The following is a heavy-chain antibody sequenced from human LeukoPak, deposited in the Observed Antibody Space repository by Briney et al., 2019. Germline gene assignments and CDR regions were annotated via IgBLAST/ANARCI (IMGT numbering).Heavy chain of an antibody. Sequence: GASVKVSCKASGYTFTSYAMNWVRQAPGQGLEWMGWINTNTGNPTYAQGFTGRFVFSLDTSVSTAYLQISSLKAEDTAVYYCARGAYCGGDCYSEYYYYMDVWGKGTTVTVSS. J-gene: IGHJ6*03. V-gene: IGHV7-4-1*02. CDR1: GYTFTSYA. D-gene: IGHD2-21*02. CDR3: ARGAYCGGDCYSEYYYYMDV. CDR2: INTNTGNP.